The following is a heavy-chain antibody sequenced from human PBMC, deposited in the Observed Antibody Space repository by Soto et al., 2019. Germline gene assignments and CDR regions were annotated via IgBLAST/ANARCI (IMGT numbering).Heavy chain of an antibody. V-gene: IGHV1-3*01. CDR3: ARVTVLWFGELSYFDY. J-gene: IGHJ4*02. CDR2: INAGNGNT. Sequence: QVQLVQSGAEVKKPGASVKVSCKASGYTFTSYAMHWVRQAPGQRLEWMGWINAGNGNTKYSQTFQVRDTITRDTSASTAYMELSRLRSEDTAVYYCARVTVLWFGELSYFDYWCQGTLVTVSS. CDR1: GYTFTSYA. D-gene: IGHD3-10*01.